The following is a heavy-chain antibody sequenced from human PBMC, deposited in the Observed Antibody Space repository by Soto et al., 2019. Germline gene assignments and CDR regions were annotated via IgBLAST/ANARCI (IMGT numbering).Heavy chain of an antibody. J-gene: IGHJ6*02. Sequence: QPGGSLRLSCAASGFTFSGSAMHWVRQASGKGLEWVGRIRSKANSYATAYAASVKGRFTISRDDSKNTAYLQMNSLKTEDTAVYYCTRQYYYDSSGYYAPGYGMDVWGQGTTVTVSS. V-gene: IGHV3-73*01. D-gene: IGHD3-22*01. CDR2: IRSKANSYAT. CDR1: GFTFSGSA. CDR3: TRQYYYDSSGYYAPGYGMDV.